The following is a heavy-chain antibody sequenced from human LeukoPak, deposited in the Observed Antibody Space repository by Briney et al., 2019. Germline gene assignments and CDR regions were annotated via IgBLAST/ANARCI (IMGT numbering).Heavy chain of an antibody. Sequence: ASVKVSCKTSGYTFTNYYIHWVRQAPGQGLEWMGRINPNSGGTNYAQKFQGRVTMTRDTSISTVYMELSRLRSDDTAVYYCARVGYYESSGYYEYWGQGTLVTVSS. J-gene: IGHJ4*02. CDR2: INPNSGGT. CDR3: ARVGYYESSGYYEY. CDR1: GYTFTNYY. D-gene: IGHD3-22*01. V-gene: IGHV1-2*06.